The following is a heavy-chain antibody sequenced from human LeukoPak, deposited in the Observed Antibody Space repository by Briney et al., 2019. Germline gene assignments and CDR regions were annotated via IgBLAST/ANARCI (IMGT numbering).Heavy chain of an antibody. CDR2: IRQDGSDK. V-gene: IGHV3-7*01. D-gene: IGHD3-3*01. CDR1: GFTFSSYW. J-gene: IGHJ6*04. CDR3: TRVEKGFWSGFKMDV. Sequence: GGSLRLSCVASGFTFSSYWLSWVRQAPGKGLEWVANIRQDGSDKYYVDSVKGRFTISRDNAKNSLYLQMNSLRAEDTAVYFCTRVEKGFWSGFKMDVWGKGTTVAVSS.